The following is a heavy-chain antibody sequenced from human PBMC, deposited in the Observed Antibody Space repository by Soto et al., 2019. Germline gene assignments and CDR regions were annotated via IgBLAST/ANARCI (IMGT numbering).Heavy chain of an antibody. CDR1: RGTFSSYA. D-gene: IGHD3-22*01. V-gene: IGHV1-69*13. Sequence: ASVKVSCKDCRGTFSSYAISLLRHPPGQGLECLGGIIPIFGTANYAQKFQGRVTITADESTSTAYMELSSLRSEDTAVYYCARVAPGGDYYDSSGPRWFDPWGQGTLVTVSS. CDR2: IIPIFGTA. J-gene: IGHJ5*02. CDR3: ARVAPGGDYYDSSGPRWFDP.